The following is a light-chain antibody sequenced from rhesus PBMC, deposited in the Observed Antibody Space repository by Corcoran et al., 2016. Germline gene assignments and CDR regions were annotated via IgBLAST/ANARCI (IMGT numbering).Light chain of an antibody. J-gene: IGLJ6*01. CDR1: SSDVGGYPY. CDR3: CSYTTSSTLV. V-gene: IGLV2S7*01. CDR2: DVS. Sequence: QSAPAQPPSVSGSPGQSVTISCTGTSSDVGGYPYVSWYQQHPGKAPKLMIYDVSKRPSGVSDRFSGSKSGNTASLTISGLQAEDEADYYCCSYTTSSTLVFGSGTKWTVL.